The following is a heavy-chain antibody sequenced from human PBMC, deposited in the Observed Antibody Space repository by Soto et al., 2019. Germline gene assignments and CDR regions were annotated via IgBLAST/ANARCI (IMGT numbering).Heavy chain of an antibody. CDR3: AKDAAQWLVRSPFDY. V-gene: IGHV3-23*01. CDR1: GFTFSSYA. Sequence: GXSLRLSCAASGFTFSSYALSWFRQAPVKGLEWVSAISGSGGSTYYADSVKGRFTISRDNSKNTLYLQMNSLRAEDTAVYYCAKDAAQWLVRSPFDYWGQGTLVTVSS. J-gene: IGHJ4*02. CDR2: ISGSGGST. D-gene: IGHD6-19*01.